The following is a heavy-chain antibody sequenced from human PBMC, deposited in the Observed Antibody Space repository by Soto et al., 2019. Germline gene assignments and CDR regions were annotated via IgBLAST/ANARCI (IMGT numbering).Heavy chain of an antibody. CDR2: ISSTTNYI. J-gene: IGHJ4*02. Sequence: GESLKISCAASGFTFTRYSMNWVRQAPGKGLEWVSSISSTTNYIYYGDSMKGRFTISRDNAKNSLYLEMNSLRAEDTAVYYCAREAEDLTSNFDDWGQGPLVTGSS. V-gene: IGHV3-21*06. CDR3: AREAEDLTSNFDD. CDR1: GFTFTRYS.